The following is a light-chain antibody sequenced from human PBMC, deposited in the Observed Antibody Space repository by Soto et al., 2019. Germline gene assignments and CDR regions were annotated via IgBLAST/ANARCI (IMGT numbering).Light chain of an antibody. CDR3: QSYDVSLNDNHEI. J-gene: IGLJ2*01. CDR2: GNT. V-gene: IGLV1-40*01. Sequence: QSVLTQPPSVSGAPGQRVTISCTGSNSNIGAGYDVHWYQQLPGAAPRLLIYGNTNRPSGVPDRFSASKSDTSASLAISGLQAEDEADYYCQSYDVSLNDNHEIFGEGTKLTVL. CDR1: NSNIGAGYD.